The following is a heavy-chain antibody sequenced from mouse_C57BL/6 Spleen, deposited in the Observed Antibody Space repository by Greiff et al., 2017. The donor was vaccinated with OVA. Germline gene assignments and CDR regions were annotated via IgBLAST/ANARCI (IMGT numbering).Heavy chain of an antibody. V-gene: IGHV3-6*01. Sequence: EVQLQESGPGLVKPSQSLSLTCSVTGYSITSGYYWNWIRQFPGNKLEWMGYISYDGSNNYNPSLKNRISITRDTSKNQFFLKLNSVTTEDTATYYCARVMIRYWYFDVWGTGTTVTVSS. CDR2: ISYDGSN. CDR1: GYSITSGYY. J-gene: IGHJ1*03. D-gene: IGHD2-3*01. CDR3: ARVMIRYWYFDV.